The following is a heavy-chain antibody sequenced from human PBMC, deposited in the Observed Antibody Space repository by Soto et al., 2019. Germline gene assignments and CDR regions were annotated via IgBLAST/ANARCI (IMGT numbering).Heavy chain of an antibody. V-gene: IGHV3-33*01. Sequence: QVQLVESGGGVVQPGRSLRLSCAASGFTFSDYGMHWVRQAPGKGLEWVAVIWYDGSNEYYADSVKGRFTVSRDSSKNIVFLQMNSLGAQATAVYYCARTHKSIAVGAFDIWGQGTMVTVSS. CDR2: IWYDGSNE. CDR1: GFTFSDYG. J-gene: IGHJ3*02. CDR3: ARTHKSIAVGAFDI. D-gene: IGHD6-19*01.